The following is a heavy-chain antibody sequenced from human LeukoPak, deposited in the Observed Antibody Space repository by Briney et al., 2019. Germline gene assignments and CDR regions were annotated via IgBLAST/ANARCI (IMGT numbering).Heavy chain of an antibody. J-gene: IGHJ6*03. V-gene: IGHV3-23*01. CDR3: AREGRIYYYYYMVV. CDR1: GFTFSSYA. CDR2: ISGSGGST. Sequence: GGSLRLSCAASGFTFSSYAMSWVRQAPGKGLEWVSAISGSGGSTYYADSVKGRFTISRDNSKNTLYLQMNSLRAEDTAVYYCAREGRIYYYYYMVVWGKGTTVTVSS.